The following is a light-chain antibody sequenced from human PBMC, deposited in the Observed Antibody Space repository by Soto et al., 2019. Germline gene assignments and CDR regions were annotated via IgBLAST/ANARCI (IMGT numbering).Light chain of an antibody. CDR3: HQYGSSPQT. J-gene: IGKJ1*01. CDR1: QSVNNF. CDR2: ASS. V-gene: IGKV3-20*01. Sequence: EVVLTQSPATLSLSPGDRATLSCRASQSVNNFLAWYQQKPGQTPRLLIYASSTRATGTPDRFYGSGSGTDFTLTIYRLEPEDFAVYYCHQYGSSPQTFGQGTKVEIK.